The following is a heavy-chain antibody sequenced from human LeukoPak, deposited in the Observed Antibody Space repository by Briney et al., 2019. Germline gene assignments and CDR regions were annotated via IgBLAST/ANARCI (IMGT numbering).Heavy chain of an antibody. J-gene: IGHJ4*02. D-gene: IGHD2-15*01. CDR3: ARSTYSSSDVAQIDY. CDR2: INPSGGST. CDR1: GYTFTSYY. Sequence: ASVKVSCMASGYTFTSYYMRWVRQAPGQVLEWMGIINPSGGSTSYAQKFQGRVTMTRDTSTSTVYMELSSLRSEDTAVYYCARSTYSSSDVAQIDYWGQGTLVTVSS. V-gene: IGHV1-46*01.